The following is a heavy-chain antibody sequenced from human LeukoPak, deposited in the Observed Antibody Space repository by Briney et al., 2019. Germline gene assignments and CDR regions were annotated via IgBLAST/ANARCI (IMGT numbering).Heavy chain of an antibody. CDR2: INRDGSST. Sequence: GGSLRLSCAASGFIISSYWMHWVRQAPGKGLAWVSRINRDGSSTSYADSVKGRFTISRDNAENTLYLQMNSLRAEDTAVYYGVRDIGRDDSSGYNYYFDSWGQGTLVTVSS. CDR3: VRDIGRDDSSGYNYYFDS. CDR1: GFIISSYW. V-gene: IGHV3-74*01. J-gene: IGHJ4*02. D-gene: IGHD3-22*01.